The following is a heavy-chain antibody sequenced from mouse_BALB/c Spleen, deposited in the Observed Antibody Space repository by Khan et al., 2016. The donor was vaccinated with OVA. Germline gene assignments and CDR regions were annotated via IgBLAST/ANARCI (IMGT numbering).Heavy chain of an antibody. CDR3: GRPADEGYCDC. CDR1: GYIFTDYA. V-gene: IGHV1S137*01. CDR2: ISTYSGNT. J-gene: IGHJ2*01. D-gene: IGHD2-3*01. Sequence: QVQLQQSGPELVRPGVSVKISCKGSGYIFTDYAMHWVKQSHAKSLEWIGLISTYSGNTNYNQKFKGKATMTVDKSSSTAYMELARLTSEDSAIYCGGRPADEGYCDCWGQGATLTVSS.